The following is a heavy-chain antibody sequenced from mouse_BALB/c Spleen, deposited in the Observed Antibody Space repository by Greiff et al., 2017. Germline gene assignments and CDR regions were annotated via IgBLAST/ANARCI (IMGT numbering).Heavy chain of an antibody. D-gene: IGHD1-1*01. CDR3: TRRPLYYGSTAWFAY. CDR2: INPSNGGT. V-gene: IGHV1S81*02. CDR1: GYTFTSYY. J-gene: IGHJ3*01. Sequence: GAELVKPGASVKLSCKASGYTFTSYYMYWVKQRPGQGLEWIGEINPSNGGTNFNEKFKSKATLTVDKSSSTAYMQLSSLTSEDSAVYYCTRRPLYYGSTAWFAYWGQGTLVTVSA.